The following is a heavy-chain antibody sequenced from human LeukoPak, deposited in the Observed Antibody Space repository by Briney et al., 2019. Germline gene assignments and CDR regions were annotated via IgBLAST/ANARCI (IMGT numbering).Heavy chain of an antibody. CDR3: AKVQPDIVVVVAATTLGTLDY. CDR1: GFTFSSYS. Sequence: GGSLGLSCVASGFTFSSYSMNWARQAPGKGLEWVSSISSSSSYIYYADSVKGRFTISRDNAKNSLYLQMNSLRAEDTAVYYCAKVQPDIVVVVAATTLGTLDYWGQGTLVTVSS. J-gene: IGHJ4*02. CDR2: ISSSSSYI. V-gene: IGHV3-21*04. D-gene: IGHD2-15*01.